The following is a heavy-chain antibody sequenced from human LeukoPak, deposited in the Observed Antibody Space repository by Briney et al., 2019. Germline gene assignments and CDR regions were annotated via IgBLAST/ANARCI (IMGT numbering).Heavy chain of an antibody. D-gene: IGHD6-13*01. CDR3: ARDGLKSLAAGILFDY. Sequence: PGRSLRLSCAASGFTFSSYAMHWVRQAPGKGLEWVAVISYDGSNKYYADSVKGRFTISRDNSKNTLYLQMNSLRAEDTAVYYCARDGLKSLAAGILFDYWGQGTLVTVSS. J-gene: IGHJ4*02. CDR2: ISYDGSNK. V-gene: IGHV3-30*04. CDR1: GFTFSSYA.